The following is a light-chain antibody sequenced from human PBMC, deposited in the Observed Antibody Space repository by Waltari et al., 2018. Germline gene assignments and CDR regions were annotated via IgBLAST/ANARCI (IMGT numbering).Light chain of an antibody. CDR1: QSISTF. J-gene: IGKJ2*01. Sequence: DIQVTQSPSSLSASVGDRVTINCRASQSISTFLNWYQKKPGKAPKLVIYAASSLQTGVPSRLSGSGSGTDFTLTINGLQPEDFADYYCQQSYSAVFTFGQGTKLETK. CDR3: QQSYSAVFT. CDR2: AAS. V-gene: IGKV1-39*01.